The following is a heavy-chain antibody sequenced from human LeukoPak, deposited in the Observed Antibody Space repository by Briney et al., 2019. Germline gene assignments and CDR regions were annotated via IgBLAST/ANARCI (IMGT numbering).Heavy chain of an antibody. CDR1: GFTFSSFP. J-gene: IGHJ6*02. D-gene: IGHD3-22*01. CDR2: ISHDGNRK. V-gene: IGHV3-30-3*01. CDR3: ASCRGSDSSGYYYYAMDA. Sequence: PGTSLRLSCAASGFTFSSFPMHWIRQAPGKGLEWVAVISHDGNRKYYADSVKGRFTISRDNSKNTLYLQMNSLRAEDTAVYSCASCRGSDSSGYYYYAMDAWGQGTTVTVSS.